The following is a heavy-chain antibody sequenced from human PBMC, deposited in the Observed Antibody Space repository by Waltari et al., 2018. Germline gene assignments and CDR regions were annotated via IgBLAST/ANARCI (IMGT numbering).Heavy chain of an antibody. CDR3: ARTGYSHPGLRSYYYYYMDV. Sequence: QVQLVQSGAEVKKPGSSVKVSCKASGGTFSSYAISWVRQAPGQGLEWMGGIIPILGIANYAQKFQGRVTITADESTSTAYMELSSLRSEDTAVYYCARTGYSHPGLRSYYYYYMDVWGKGTTVTVSS. D-gene: IGHD5-12*01. CDR2: IIPILGIA. CDR1: GGTFSSYA. J-gene: IGHJ6*03. V-gene: IGHV1-69*04.